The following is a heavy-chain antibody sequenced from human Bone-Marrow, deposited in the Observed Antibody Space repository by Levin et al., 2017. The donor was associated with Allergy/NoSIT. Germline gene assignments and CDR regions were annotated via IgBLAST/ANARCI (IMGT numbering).Heavy chain of an antibody. CDR1: GFTFDDYA. D-gene: IGHD2-2*01. CDR2: ISWNSGSI. CDR3: AKGVSAVVPAAIPRGAERGGGYGMDV. J-gene: IGHJ6*02. V-gene: IGHV3-9*01. Sequence: GGSLRLSCAASGFTFDDYAMHWVRQAPGKGLEWVSGISWNSGSIGYADSVKGRFTISRDNAKNSLYLQMNSLRAEDTALYYCAKGVSAVVPAAIPRGAERGGGYGMDVWGQGTTVTVSS.